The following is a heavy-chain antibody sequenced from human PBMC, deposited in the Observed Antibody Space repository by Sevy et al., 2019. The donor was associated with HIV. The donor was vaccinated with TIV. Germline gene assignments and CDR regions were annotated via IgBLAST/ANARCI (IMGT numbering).Heavy chain of an antibody. V-gene: IGHV1-24*01. CDR1: GYTLTEFA. CDR3: ATTKDYYERSAYPVDY. D-gene: IGHD3-22*01. Sequence: ASVKVSCRVSGYTLTEFAMHWVRQAPGKGLEWMGTFDPEDDETMYAQKFQGRVTLTEDTSTDTAYMELGSLGSEDTAVYYCATTKDYYERSAYPVDYWGQGTLVTVSS. CDR2: FDPEDDET. J-gene: IGHJ4*02.